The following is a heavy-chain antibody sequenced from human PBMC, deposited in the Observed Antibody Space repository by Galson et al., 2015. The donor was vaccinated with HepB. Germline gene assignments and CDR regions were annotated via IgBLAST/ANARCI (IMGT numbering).Heavy chain of an antibody. Sequence: SLRLSCAASGFTFSKAWMSWVRQVPGKGLEWVGLIKSKTDAGATDSAAPVKGSFTISRDDSKDPLYLQMNSLKTEDTAVYYCTTMIRGVIVYFDPWGQGTLVTVSS. CDR2: IKSKTDAGAT. D-gene: IGHD3-10*01. CDR3: TTMIRGVIVYFDP. V-gene: IGHV3-15*01. J-gene: IGHJ5*02. CDR1: GFTFSKAW.